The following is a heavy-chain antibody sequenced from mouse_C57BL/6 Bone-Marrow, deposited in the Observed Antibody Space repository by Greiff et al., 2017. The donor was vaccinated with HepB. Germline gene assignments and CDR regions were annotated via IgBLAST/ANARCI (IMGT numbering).Heavy chain of an antibody. CDR1: GYTFTEYT. Sequence: QVHVKQSGAELVKPGASVKLSCKASGYTFTEYTIHWVKQRSGQGLEWIGWFYPGSGSIKYNEKFKDKATLTADKSSSTVYMELSRLTSEDSAVYFCARHEPPQLTGTDYFDYWGQGTTLTVSS. CDR3: ARHEPPQLTGTDYFDY. J-gene: IGHJ2*01. CDR2: FYPGSGSI. V-gene: IGHV1-62-2*01. D-gene: IGHD4-1*01.